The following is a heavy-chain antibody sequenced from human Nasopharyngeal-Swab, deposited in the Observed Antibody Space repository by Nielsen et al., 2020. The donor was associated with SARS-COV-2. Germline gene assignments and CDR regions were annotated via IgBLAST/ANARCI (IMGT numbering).Heavy chain of an antibody. CDR3: ARDVAGADSA. Sequence: GESLKISCAASGFTFSDYYMSWIRQAPGKGLEWVSYISSSSSYTNYADSVKGRFTISRDNAKNSLYLQMNSLRAEDTALYYCARDVAGADSAWGQGTLVTVSS. J-gene: IGHJ5*02. CDR1: GFTFSDYY. V-gene: IGHV3-11*06. CDR2: ISSSSSYT. D-gene: IGHD2-21*01.